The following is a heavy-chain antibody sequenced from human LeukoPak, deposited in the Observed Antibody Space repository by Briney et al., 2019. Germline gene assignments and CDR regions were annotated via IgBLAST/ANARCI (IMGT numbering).Heavy chain of an antibody. CDR1: GFTFSRYT. Sequence: GGSLRLSCAGSGFTFSRYTFNWVRQAPGRGLEWVSAISGDSKYIYYTDSVKGRFTISRDNAKNSVFLQMNSLRVEDTAVYYCAREGSSGYYYEAFPPDVYFDYWGQGTLVTVSS. V-gene: IGHV3-21*01. CDR2: ISGDSKYI. J-gene: IGHJ4*02. CDR3: AREGSSGYYYEAFPPDVYFDY. D-gene: IGHD3-22*01.